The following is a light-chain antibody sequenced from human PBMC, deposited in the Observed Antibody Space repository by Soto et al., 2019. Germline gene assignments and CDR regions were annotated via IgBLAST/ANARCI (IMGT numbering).Light chain of an antibody. V-gene: IGKV3-20*01. CDR2: GAS. J-gene: IGKJ3*01. Sequence: IVLTQSPGTMSFSPGERATLYCRASQSVGSNYLAWYQQKPGQAPRVLIYGASSRATGIPDRFSGSGSGADFTLPISRLEPEDFAVYYCQQYTTSPFTFGPGTTVDI. CDR1: QSVGSNY. CDR3: QQYTTSPFT.